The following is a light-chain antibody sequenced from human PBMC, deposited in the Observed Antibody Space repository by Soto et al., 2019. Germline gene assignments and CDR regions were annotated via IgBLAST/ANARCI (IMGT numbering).Light chain of an antibody. CDR1: SSDVGGYNY. CDR3: CSYAGSYTYV. J-gene: IGLJ1*01. V-gene: IGLV2-11*01. CDR2: DVS. Sequence: LTQPRSVSGSPGQSVTISCTGTSSDVGGYNYVSWYQQHPGRAPKVMIYDVSKRPSGVPDRFSGSKSGNTASLTISGLQAEDEADYYCCSYAGSYTYVFGTGTKVTVL.